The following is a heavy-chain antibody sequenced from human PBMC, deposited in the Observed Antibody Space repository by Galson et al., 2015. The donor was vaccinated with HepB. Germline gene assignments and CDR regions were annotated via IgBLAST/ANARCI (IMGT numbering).Heavy chain of an antibody. J-gene: IGHJ2*01. V-gene: IGHV7-4-1*02. CDR2: INTNTGNP. CDR3: ARGAYSSGWQYWYFDL. Sequence: SVKVSCKASGYTFTSYTMNWVRQAPGQGLEWMGWINTNTGNPTYAQGFTRRFVFSLDTSVSTAYLQISSLKAEDTAVYYCARGAYSSGWQYWYFDLWGRGTLVTVSS. CDR1: GYTFTSYT. D-gene: IGHD6-19*01.